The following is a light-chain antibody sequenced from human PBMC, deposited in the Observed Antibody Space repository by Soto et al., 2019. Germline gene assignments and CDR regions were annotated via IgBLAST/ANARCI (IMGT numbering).Light chain of an antibody. J-gene: IGKJ2*01. V-gene: IGKV3-20*01. CDR1: QSVSSSSY. Sequence: EIVLTQSPGTLSLSPGERATLSCRASQSVSSSSYLAWYQQKPGQAPRLLIYGASSRATGIPDRFSGSGSATAFTLTISRLEPEDFAVYYCRQYGSSPSYTFGHGTKLQIK. CDR3: RQYGSSPSYT. CDR2: GAS.